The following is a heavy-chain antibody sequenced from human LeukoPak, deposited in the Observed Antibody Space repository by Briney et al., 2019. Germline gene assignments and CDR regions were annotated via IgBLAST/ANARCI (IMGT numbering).Heavy chain of an antibody. D-gene: IGHD3-22*01. V-gene: IGHV4-4*07. Sequence: PSETLSLTCTVSGGSISSYYWSWIRQPAGKGLEWIGRIYTSGSTSYNPSLKSRVTMSVDTSKNQFSLKLSSVTAADTAVYYCASSPLYDSSGYWTLFDYWGQGTLVTVSS. CDR2: IYTSGST. CDR3: ASSPLYDSSGYWTLFDY. J-gene: IGHJ4*02. CDR1: GGSISSYY.